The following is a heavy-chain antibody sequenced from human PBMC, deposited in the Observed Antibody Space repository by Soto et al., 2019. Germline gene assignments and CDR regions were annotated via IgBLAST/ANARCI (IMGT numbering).Heavy chain of an antibody. CDR1: GFVFRDSP. CDR2: ISHNGRSK. J-gene: IGHJ4*02. Sequence: VGSLRLSCGGSGFVFRDSPINWVRQAPGKGLEWVAVISHNGRSKKFADSVQGRFSTHRDNFKDTVLLQMDSLRLEDTAVYYCERESTIGHFDHWGQGTPVTVSS. V-gene: IGHV3-30*04. D-gene: IGHD1-1*01. CDR3: ERESTIGHFDH.